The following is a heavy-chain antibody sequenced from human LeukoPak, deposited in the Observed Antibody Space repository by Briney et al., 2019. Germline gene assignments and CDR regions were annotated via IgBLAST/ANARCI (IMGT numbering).Heavy chain of an antibody. CDR1: SFTFISSG. CDR3: AAPRRGPHTLMDPRDAFDI. D-gene: IGHD5-18*01. J-gene: IGHJ3*02. CDR2: IVVGSGNT. V-gene: IGHV1-58*02. Sequence: GTSVKVSCKASSFTFISSGMQGVRQARGQRLEWIGWIVVGSGNTNYAQKFQERVTITRDMSTSTAYMELSSLRSEDTAVYYCAAPRRGPHTLMDPRDAFDIWGQGTMVTVSS.